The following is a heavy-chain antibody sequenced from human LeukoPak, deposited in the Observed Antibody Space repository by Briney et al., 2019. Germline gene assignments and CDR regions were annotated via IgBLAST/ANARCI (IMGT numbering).Heavy chain of an antibody. Sequence: SETLSLTCAVYGGSFSGYYWSWIRQPPGKGLEWIGEINHSGSTNYNPSLKSRVTISVDTSKNQLSLKLSSATAADTAVYYCARYLHPAFDYWGQGTLVTVSS. CDR3: ARYLHPAFDY. J-gene: IGHJ4*02. V-gene: IGHV4-34*01. CDR1: GGSFSGYY. D-gene: IGHD2-2*01. CDR2: INHSGST.